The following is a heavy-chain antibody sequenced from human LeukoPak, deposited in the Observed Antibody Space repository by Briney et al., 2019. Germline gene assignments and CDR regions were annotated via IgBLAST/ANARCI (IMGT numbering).Heavy chain of an antibody. J-gene: IGHJ4*02. CDR1: GGSISSYY. D-gene: IGHD3-10*01. V-gene: IGHV4-59*12. Sequence: SETLSLTCTVSGGSISSYYWSWIRQPPGKGLEWIGYIYYSGSTNYNPSLKSRVTISVDTSKSQFSLKLSSVTAADTAVYYCARDRSYFIFDYWGQGTLVTVSS. CDR2: IYYSGST. CDR3: ARDRSYFIFDY.